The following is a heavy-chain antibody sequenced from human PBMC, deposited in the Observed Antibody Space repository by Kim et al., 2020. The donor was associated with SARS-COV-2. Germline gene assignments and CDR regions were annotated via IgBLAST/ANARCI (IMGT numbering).Heavy chain of an antibody. D-gene: IGHD3-3*01. CDR1: GFTFSSYG. CDR2: ISYDGSNK. V-gene: IGHV3-30*18. Sequence: GGSLRLSCAASGFTFSSYGMHWVRQAPGKGLEWVAVISYDGSNKYYADSVKGRFTISRDNSKNTLYLQMNSLRAEDTAVYYCAKGSCDFWSGYLYYYYYG. J-gene: IGHJ6*01. CDR3: AKGSCDFWSGYLYYYYYG.